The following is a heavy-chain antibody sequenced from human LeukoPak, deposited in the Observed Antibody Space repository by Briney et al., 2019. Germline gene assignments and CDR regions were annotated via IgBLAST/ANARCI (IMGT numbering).Heavy chain of an antibody. CDR3: ARDRAEMATTDY. CDR1: GYTFTSYG. J-gene: IGHJ4*02. Sequence: ASVKVSCTASGYTFTSYGISWVRQAPGQGLEWMGWISAYNGNTNYEQKLQGRVTMTTDTSTSTAYMELRSLRSDDTAVYYCARDRAEMATTDYWGQGTLVTVSS. V-gene: IGHV1-18*01. D-gene: IGHD5-24*01. CDR2: ISAYNGNT.